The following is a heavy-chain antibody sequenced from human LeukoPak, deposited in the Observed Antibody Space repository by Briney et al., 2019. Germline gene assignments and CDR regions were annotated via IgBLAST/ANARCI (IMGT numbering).Heavy chain of an antibody. V-gene: IGHV3-74*01. Sequence: GGSLRLSCAASGFTFSSYWMHWVRQAPGKGLVWVSRINSDGSSTSYADSVKGRFTTSRDNAKNSLYLQMNSLRAEDTAVYYCASDYDFWSGYYGFWGQGTLVTVSS. J-gene: IGHJ4*02. D-gene: IGHD3-3*01. CDR3: ASDYDFWSGYYGF. CDR1: GFTFSSYW. CDR2: INSDGSST.